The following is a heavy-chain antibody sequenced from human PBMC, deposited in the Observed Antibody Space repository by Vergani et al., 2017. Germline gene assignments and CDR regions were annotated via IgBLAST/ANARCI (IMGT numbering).Heavy chain of an antibody. D-gene: IGHD2-2*01. CDR3: ANAGIVVPAAITGIRAYYYYYMDV. J-gene: IGHJ6*03. V-gene: IGHV3-23*01. CDR2: ISGSGGST. Sequence: EVQLLESGGGLVQPGGSLRLSCAASGFTFSSYAMSWVRQAPGKGLEWVSAISGSGGSTYYADSVKGRFTIYRDNSKNTLYLQMNSLRAEDTAVYYCANAGIVVPAAITGIRAYYYYYMDVWGKGTTVAVSS. CDR1: GFTFSSYA.